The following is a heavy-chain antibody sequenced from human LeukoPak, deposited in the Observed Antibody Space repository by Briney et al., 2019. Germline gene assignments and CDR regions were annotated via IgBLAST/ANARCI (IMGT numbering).Heavy chain of an antibody. Sequence: GGSLRLSCAASGFTFSSYEMNWVRQAPGKGLEWVSSISSSSSYIYYADSVKGRFTISRDNAKNSLYLQMNSLRAEDTAVYYCAREAESGSYYFDYWGQGTLVTVSS. CDR3: AREAESGSYYFDY. CDR1: GFTFSSYE. V-gene: IGHV3-21*01. J-gene: IGHJ4*02. CDR2: ISSSSSYI. D-gene: IGHD1-26*01.